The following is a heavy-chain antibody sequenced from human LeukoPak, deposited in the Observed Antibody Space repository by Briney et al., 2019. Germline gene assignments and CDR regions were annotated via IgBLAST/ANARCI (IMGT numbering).Heavy chain of an antibody. CDR1: GFTFSSFA. J-gene: IGHJ5*02. CDR3: AKAALASGCRDA. CDR2: ISGSGVGT. Sequence: GGSLRLSCAVSGFTFSSFAMSWVRQAPGKGLEWVSTISGSGVGTYYADSVKGRFTISRDNSKHTLYLQMNSLGAEDTAVYYCAKAALASGCRDAWGQGTLVTASS. V-gene: IGHV3-23*01. D-gene: IGHD5-12*01.